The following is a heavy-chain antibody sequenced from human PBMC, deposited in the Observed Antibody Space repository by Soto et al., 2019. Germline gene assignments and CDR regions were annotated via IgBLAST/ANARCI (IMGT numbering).Heavy chain of an antibody. D-gene: IGHD2-8*01. V-gene: IGHV3-74*01. CDR1: GFTFSNHW. CDR3: ARDFWRNGVCLDV. Sequence: PGGSLRLSCAASGFTFSNHWMHWVRQVPGKGLVWVSRINSDGSSTSYADSVKGRFTISRDNAKNTLYLEMNNLRVEDTAVFYCARDFWRNGVCLDVWDQGTTVTVSS. J-gene: IGHJ6*02. CDR2: INSDGSST.